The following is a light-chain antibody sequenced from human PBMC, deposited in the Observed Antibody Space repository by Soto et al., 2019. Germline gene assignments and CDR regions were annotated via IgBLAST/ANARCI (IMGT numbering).Light chain of an antibody. V-gene: IGLV2-8*01. CDR3: SSYAGSNNLV. CDR1: SSDVGGYNY. J-gene: IGLJ3*02. Sequence: QSALTQPPSASGSPGQSVTISCTGASSDVGGYNYVSWCQQHPGKAPKLMIYEVTKRPSGVPDRFSGSKSGNMASLTVSGLQAEDEADYYCSSYAGSNNLVFGGGTKLTVL. CDR2: EVT.